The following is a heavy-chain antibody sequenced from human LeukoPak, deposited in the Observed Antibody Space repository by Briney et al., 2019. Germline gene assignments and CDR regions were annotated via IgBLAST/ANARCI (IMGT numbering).Heavy chain of an antibody. CDR2: INQDGSNK. CDR3: ARFSRGTNSGS. J-gene: IGHJ5*02. V-gene: IGHV3-7*01. CDR1: GFTFSSYW. Sequence: GGSLRLSCAASGFTFSSYWMSWVRQAPGKGLEWVANINQDGSNKQYVDSVKGRFTISRDNAKNSLYLQMNSLRAEDTAVYYCARFSRGTNSGSWGQGTLVTVSS. D-gene: IGHD1-26*01.